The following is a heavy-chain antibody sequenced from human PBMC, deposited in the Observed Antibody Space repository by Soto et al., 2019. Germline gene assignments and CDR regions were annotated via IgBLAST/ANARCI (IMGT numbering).Heavy chain of an antibody. CDR1: GGSISSGGYY. CDR2: IYYSGST. V-gene: IGHV4-31*03. Sequence: QVQLQESGPGLVKPSQTLSLTCTVSGGSISSGGYYWSWIRQHPGKGLEWIGYIYYSGSTYYNPSLKSRVTISVDTSKNQSSLKLSSVTAADTAVYYCAASCVGCGGFNYYCMDVWGQGTTVTVSS. CDR3: AASCVGCGGFNYYCMDV. J-gene: IGHJ6*02. D-gene: IGHD2-21*01.